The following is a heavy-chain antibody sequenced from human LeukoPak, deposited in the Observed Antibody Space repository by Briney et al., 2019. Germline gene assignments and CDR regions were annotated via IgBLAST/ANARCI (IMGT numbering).Heavy chain of an antibody. D-gene: IGHD2-15*01. Sequence: GGSLRPPLAAFGFPFRSLSMNWVRRAPGKGLGGVSSISSSSSYIYYADSVKGRFTISRDNAKNSLYLQMNSLRAEDTAVYYCASEVIVVVVAATGSDYWGQGTLVTVSS. CDR2: ISSSSSYI. J-gene: IGHJ4*02. CDR3: ASEVIVVVVAATGSDY. CDR1: GFPFRSLS. V-gene: IGHV3-21*01.